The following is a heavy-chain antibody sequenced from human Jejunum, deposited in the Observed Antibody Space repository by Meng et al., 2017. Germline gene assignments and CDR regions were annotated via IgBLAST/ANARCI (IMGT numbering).Heavy chain of an antibody. CDR3: ARGHQVDP. D-gene: IGHD2-2*01. V-gene: IGHV4-30-4*01. CDR2: IYHSGST. CDR1: GGSISSDDYY. J-gene: IGHJ5*02. Sequence: QVQLQESGPGLVKPSQTLSLTCTVSGGSISSDDYYWSWIRQPPGKGLEWIGYIYHSGSTDYNPSLKSRVTISVDTSKNQFSLKLSSVTAADTAVYYCARGHQVDPWGPGTLVTVSS.